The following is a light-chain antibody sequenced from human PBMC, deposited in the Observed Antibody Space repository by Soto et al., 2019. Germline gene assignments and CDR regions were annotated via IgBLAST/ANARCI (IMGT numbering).Light chain of an antibody. Sequence: QSALTQPASVSGSPGQSITISCTGTSSDVGGYNYVSWYQQHPGKAPKLMIYEVNKRPSGVSNRFSGSKSANSASLTISGLQAEDEADYYCSSLTNSNTLLFGGGTKVTVL. CDR2: EVN. CDR1: SSDVGGYNY. CDR3: SSLTNSNTLL. V-gene: IGLV2-14*01. J-gene: IGLJ3*02.